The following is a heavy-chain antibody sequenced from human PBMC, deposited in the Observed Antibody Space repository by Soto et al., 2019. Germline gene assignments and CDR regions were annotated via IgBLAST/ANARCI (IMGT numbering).Heavy chain of an antibody. CDR2: IYYSGST. J-gene: IGHJ4*02. Sequence: SETLSLTCTVSGGSISSGDYYWSWIRQPPGKGLEWIGYIYYSGSTYYNPSLKSRVTISVDTSKNQFSLKLSSVTAADTAVYYCARDQRIDGDNPWGQGTLVTVSS. D-gene: IGHD3-16*02. V-gene: IGHV4-30-4*02. CDR3: ARDQRIDGDNP. CDR1: GGSISSGDYY.